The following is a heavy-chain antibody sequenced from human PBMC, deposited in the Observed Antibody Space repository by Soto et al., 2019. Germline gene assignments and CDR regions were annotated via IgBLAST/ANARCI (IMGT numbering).Heavy chain of an antibody. V-gene: IGHV4-31*03. J-gene: IGHJ6*02. CDR1: GGSISSGGYY. CDR2: IYYSGST. Sequence: SETLSLTCTVSGGSISSGGYYWSWIRQHPGKGLEWIGYIYYSGSTYYNPSLKSRVTISVDTSKNQFSLKLSSVTAADTAVYYCASGLGIAAAGTSGSNYYYYGMDVWGQGTTVTVSS. CDR3: ASGLGIAAAGTSGSNYYYYGMDV. D-gene: IGHD6-13*01.